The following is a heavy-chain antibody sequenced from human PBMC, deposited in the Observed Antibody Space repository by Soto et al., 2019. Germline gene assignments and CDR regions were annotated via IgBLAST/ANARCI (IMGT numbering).Heavy chain of an antibody. CDR3: AAQGGDCSSTSCLDY. J-gene: IGHJ4*02. CDR2: IYRTGST. V-gene: IGHV4-4*02. D-gene: IGHD2-2*01. CDR1: GGSFTSNNW. Sequence: SEPLSLTCAVSGGSFTSNNWWTWVRQPPGQGLEWIGEIYRTGSTNYNPSLKSRVTISLDKSENQFSLKLSSVTAADTAVYYCAAQGGDCSSTSCLDYWGQGTLVTVSS.